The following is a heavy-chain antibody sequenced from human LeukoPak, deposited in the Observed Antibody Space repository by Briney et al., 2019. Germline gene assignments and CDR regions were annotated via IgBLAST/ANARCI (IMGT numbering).Heavy chain of an antibody. CDR1: GGTFGSYA. CDR3: ARRGAYSHGDLPAIDY. V-gene: IGHV1-69*05. CDR2: IIPIFGTA. J-gene: IGHJ4*02. Sequence: SVKVSCKASGGTFGSYAISWVRQAPGQGLEWMGGIIPIFGTANYAQKFRGRVTITRDTSASTAYLELIGLRSEDTAVYFCARRGAYSHGDLPAIDYWGQGTLVTVSS. D-gene: IGHD5-18*01.